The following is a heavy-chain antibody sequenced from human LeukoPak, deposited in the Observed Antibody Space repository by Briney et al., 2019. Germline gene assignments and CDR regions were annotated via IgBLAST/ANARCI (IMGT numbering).Heavy chain of an antibody. CDR1: GDSISSGGYS. CDR2: IYHSGST. D-gene: IGHD6-6*01. Sequence: SQTLSLTCAVSGDSISSGGYSWSWIRQPPGKGLEWIGYIYHSGSTYFNPSLKSRVTISLDTSKNQFSLRLSSVAAADTAMYYCARDLWYSSSSGDVWGKGTTVTVSS. V-gene: IGHV4-30-2*01. J-gene: IGHJ6*04. CDR3: ARDLWYSSSSGDV.